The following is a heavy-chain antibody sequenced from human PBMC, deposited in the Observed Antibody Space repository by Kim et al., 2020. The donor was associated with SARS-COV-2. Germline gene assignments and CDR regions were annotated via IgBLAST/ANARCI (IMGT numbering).Heavy chain of an antibody. V-gene: IGHV4-39*01. CDR1: GGSISSSSYY. D-gene: IGHD2-21*02. CDR3: ARLNPSVVVTAPGACYFDY. CDR2: IYYSGST. J-gene: IGHJ4*02. Sequence: SETLSLTCTVSGGSISSSSYYWGWIRQPPGKGLEWIGSIYYSGSTYYNPSLKSRVTISVDTSKNQFSLKLSSVTAADTAVYYCARLNPSVVVTAPGACYFDYWGQGTLVTVSS.